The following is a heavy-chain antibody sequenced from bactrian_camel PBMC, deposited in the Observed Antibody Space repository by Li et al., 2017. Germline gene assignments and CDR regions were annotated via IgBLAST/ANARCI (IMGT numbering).Heavy chain of an antibody. CDR2: LHTGNGRT. J-gene: IGHJ4*01. Sequence: DVQLVESGGGSVQPGGSLRLSCAASGYTGSGRNCMGWFRQAPGQGRKAIAHLHTGNGRTDYADSVQGRFTISKDIAENTCYLQMNDLEPEDTAMYYCATSLWPSGTVCSVTYPFPLWGQGTQVTVS. CDR1: GYTGSGRNC. V-gene: IGHV3S40*01. CDR3: ATSLWPSGTVCSVTYPFPL. D-gene: IGHD4*01.